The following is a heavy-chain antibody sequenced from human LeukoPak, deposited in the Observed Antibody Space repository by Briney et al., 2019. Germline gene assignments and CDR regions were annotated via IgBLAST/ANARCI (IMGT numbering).Heavy chain of an antibody. CDR3: VRDDAAGASADVDY. Sequence: AVTVTLQSSGGIFSCYTFSEVRQAPAQGLEWVGMIIPHHGVANNVHKFQGRVTIIAYKSTSTAYMQLRRLRSEDAAVYDGVRDDAAGASADVDYWGQGTLVTVSS. CDR2: IIPHHGVA. J-gene: IGHJ4*02. CDR1: GGIFSCYT. V-gene: IGHV1-69*04. D-gene: IGHD2-15*01.